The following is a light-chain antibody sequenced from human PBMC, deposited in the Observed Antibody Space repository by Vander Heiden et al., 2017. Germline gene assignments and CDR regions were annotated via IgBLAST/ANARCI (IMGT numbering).Light chain of an antibody. CDR2: DAS. Sequence: IVLTQSPATLSLSPGERATLSCRASQSVSSYLAWYQQKPGQAPRLLIYDASNRATGIPARFSGSGSGTDFTLTISSLEPEDFAVYYCQQRSNWPPGGLTFGGGTKVEIK. CDR1: QSVSSY. J-gene: IGKJ4*01. V-gene: IGKV3-11*01. CDR3: QQRSNWPPGGLT.